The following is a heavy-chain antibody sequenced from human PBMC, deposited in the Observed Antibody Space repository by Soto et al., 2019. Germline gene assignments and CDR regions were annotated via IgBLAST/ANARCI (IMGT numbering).Heavy chain of an antibody. Sequence: QLQLQESGPGLVKPSETLSLTCTVSGGSISSYFWSWIRQPAGKGLEWIGRIYTRGGTNYNPSLKSRVTMSLDTSKNQFSLNLTSVTAADTAVYYCARDAGGSGSYGMDVWGQGTTVTVSS. D-gene: IGHD3-10*01. V-gene: IGHV4-4*07. J-gene: IGHJ6*02. CDR3: ARDAGGSGSYGMDV. CDR1: GGSISSYF. CDR2: IYTRGGT.